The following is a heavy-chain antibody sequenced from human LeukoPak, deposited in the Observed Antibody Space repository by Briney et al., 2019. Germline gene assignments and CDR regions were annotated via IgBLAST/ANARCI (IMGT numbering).Heavy chain of an antibody. CDR2: LYSGGST. Sequence: GGSLRLSCAASGITVSNNYMSWVRQAPGKGLEWVSVLYSGGSTYYADSVKDRFTISRDNSKNTLYLQMNSLRAEDTAVYYCARAPLGYSGYDYYFDYWGQGTLVTVSS. CDR3: ARAPLGYSGYDYYFDY. J-gene: IGHJ4*02. D-gene: IGHD5-12*01. V-gene: IGHV3-53*01. CDR1: GITVSNNY.